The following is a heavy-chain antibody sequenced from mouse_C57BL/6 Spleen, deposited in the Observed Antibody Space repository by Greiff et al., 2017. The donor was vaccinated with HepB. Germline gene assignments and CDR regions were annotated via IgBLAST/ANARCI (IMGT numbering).Heavy chain of an antibody. CDR1: GFTFSSYA. J-gene: IGHJ4*01. D-gene: IGHD1-1*01. V-gene: IGHV5-9-1*02. CDR2: ISSGGDYI. Sequence: EVQLQESGEGLVKPGGSLKLSCAASGFTFSSYAMSWVRQTPEKRLEWVAYISSGGDYIYYADTVKGRFTISRDNARNTLYLQMSSLKSEDTAMYYCTREGTTVVAHYYAMDYWGQGTSVTVSS. CDR3: TREGTTVVAHYYAMDY.